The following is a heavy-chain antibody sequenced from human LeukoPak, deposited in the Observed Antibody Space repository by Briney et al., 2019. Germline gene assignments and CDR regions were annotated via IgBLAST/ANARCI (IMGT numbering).Heavy chain of an antibody. CDR1: GGSFSGYY. D-gene: IGHD3-10*01. CDR2: INHSGST. CDR3: ATSLRAARRTSFEYYFDY. V-gene: IGHV4-34*01. Sequence: SETLSLTCAVYGGSFSGYYWSWIRQPPGKGLEWIGEINHSGSTNYNPSLKSRVTISVDTSKNQFSLKLSSVTAADTAVYYCATSLRAARRTSFEYYFDYWGQGTLVTVSS. J-gene: IGHJ4*02.